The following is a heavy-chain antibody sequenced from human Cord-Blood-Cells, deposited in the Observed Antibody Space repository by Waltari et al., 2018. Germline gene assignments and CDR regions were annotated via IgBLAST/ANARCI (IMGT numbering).Heavy chain of an antibody. CDR3: ARDIPDNYYYYYMDV. Sequence: EVQLVEYGGGLVQPGGSLRLSCAASGFTLSSYWLGWVRRAPGKGLEWVANIKQDGGEKYYVDSVKGRFTISRDNAKNSLYLQMNSLRAEDTAVYYCARDIPDNYYYYYMDVWGKGTTVTVSS. J-gene: IGHJ6*03. CDR2: IKQDGGEK. D-gene: IGHD2-21*01. V-gene: IGHV3-7*01. CDR1: GFTLSSYW.